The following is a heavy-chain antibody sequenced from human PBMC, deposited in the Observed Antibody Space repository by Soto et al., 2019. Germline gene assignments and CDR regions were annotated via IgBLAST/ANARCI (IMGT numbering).Heavy chain of an antibody. J-gene: IGHJ6*02. CDR1: GGTSSSYA. D-gene: IGHD3-22*01. Sequence: GASVKVSCKASGGTSSSYAISWVRQAPGQGLEWMGGIIPIFGTANYAQKFQGRVTITADESTSTAYMELSSLRSEGTAVYYCARVREGAYYYYYGMDVWGQGTTVTVSS. V-gene: IGHV1-69*13. CDR3: ARVREGAYYYYYGMDV. CDR2: IIPIFGTA.